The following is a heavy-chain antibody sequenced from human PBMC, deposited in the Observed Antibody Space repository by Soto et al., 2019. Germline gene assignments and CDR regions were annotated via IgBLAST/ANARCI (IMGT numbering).Heavy chain of an antibody. D-gene: IGHD4-17*01. V-gene: IGHV1-69*04. CDR3: ARDGPGTTVTTQVY. CDR1: GGTYSSYT. J-gene: IGHJ4*02. CDR2: IIPILGIA. Sequence: ASVKVSCTASGGTYSSYTISWVRQAPGQGLEWMGRIIPILGIANYAQKFQGRVTITADKSTSTAYMELSSLRSEDTAVYYCARDGPGTTVTTQVYWGQGTLVTVSS.